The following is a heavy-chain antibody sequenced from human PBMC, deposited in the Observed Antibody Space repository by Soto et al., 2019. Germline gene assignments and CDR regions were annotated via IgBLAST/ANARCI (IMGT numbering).Heavy chain of an antibody. Sequence: QVQLVESGGSLVQPGTSLRLSCAASGFTFSSYCMHWVRQAPGKGLEWVALISHNGSRKEYAESQKGRFTISRDNSKNTVYLQMNSLRFENTAVYFGAKDFSRGPTALRGDDLWGQGPVVTVSS. J-gene: IGHJ3*01. CDR1: GFTFSSYC. D-gene: IGHD3-3*01. V-gene: IGHV3-30*18. CDR2: ISHNGSRK. CDR3: AKDFSRGPTALRGDDL.